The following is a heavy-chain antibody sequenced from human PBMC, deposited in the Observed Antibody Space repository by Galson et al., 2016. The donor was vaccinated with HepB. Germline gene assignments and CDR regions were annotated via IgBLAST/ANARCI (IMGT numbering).Heavy chain of an antibody. CDR2: IYYSGRT. V-gene: IGHV4-31*03. Sequence: TLSLTCTVSGGSISGDYYWSWIRQHPGKGREWIGYIYYSGRTYYHPSLQSRLTISVDTSQNQFSLKLTSVTAADTALYYCARAPYFGSNSRGAFQIWGQGTKVTVSS. J-gene: IGHJ3*02. D-gene: IGHD1-1*01. CDR3: ARAPYFGSNSRGAFQI. CDR1: GGSISGDYY.